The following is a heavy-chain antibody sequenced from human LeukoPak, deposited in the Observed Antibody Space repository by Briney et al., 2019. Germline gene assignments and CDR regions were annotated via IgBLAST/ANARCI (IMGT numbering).Heavy chain of an antibody. Sequence: PSETLSLTCAVSGGSISSGGYSWSWIRQPPGKGLEWIGYIYHSGSTYYNPSLKSRVTISVDRSKNQFSLKLSSVTAADTAVYYCARANVDYYDSSGYYSYFDYWGQGTLVTVSS. V-gene: IGHV4-30-2*01. J-gene: IGHJ4*02. CDR1: GGSISSGGYS. CDR3: ARANVDYYDSSGYYSYFDY. CDR2: IYHSGST. D-gene: IGHD3-22*01.